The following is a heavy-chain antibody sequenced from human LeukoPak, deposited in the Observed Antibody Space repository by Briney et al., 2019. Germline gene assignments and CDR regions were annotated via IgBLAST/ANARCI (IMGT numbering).Heavy chain of an antibody. J-gene: IGHJ3*02. V-gene: IGHV4-4*07. CDR3: ARGGNSGAFDI. CDR1: GGSISSYY. Sequence: PSETLSLTCTVSGGSISSYYWSWIRQPAGKELEGIGRIYTSGSTNYNPFLKSRVTTSVDTSKNQFSLKLSSVTAADTTVYYCARGGNSGAFDIWGQGTMVTVSS. CDR2: IYTSGST. D-gene: IGHD4-23*01.